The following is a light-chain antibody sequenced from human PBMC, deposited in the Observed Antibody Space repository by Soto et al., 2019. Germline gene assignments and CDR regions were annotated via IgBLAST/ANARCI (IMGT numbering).Light chain of an antibody. CDR3: QQYNNWPPWT. CDR1: QSVSRN. Sequence: EIVMTQSPATLSVSPGERATLSCRASQSVSRNLAWYQQKPGQAPRLLFYGASPRATGIPGRFSGSGSGTDFTLTISSLQAEDFAVYYCQQYNNWPPWTFGQGTKVDIK. J-gene: IGKJ1*01. V-gene: IGKV3-15*01. CDR2: GAS.